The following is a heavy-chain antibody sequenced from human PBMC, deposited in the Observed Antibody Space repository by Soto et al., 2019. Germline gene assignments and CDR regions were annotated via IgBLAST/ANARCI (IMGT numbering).Heavy chain of an antibody. V-gene: IGHV3-23*01. CDR1: GFTFNIYA. D-gene: IGHD3-10*01. CDR2: ISGSGGVK. CDR3: AKGRGPRPDAFDI. J-gene: IGHJ3*02. Sequence: GSLRLSCAASGFTFNIYAMNWVRQAPGRGLEWVSGISGSGGVKYYGDSVKGRFAISRDNSKNTLYLQMNSLRAEDTAIYYCAKGRGPRPDAFDIWGQGTLVTVSS.